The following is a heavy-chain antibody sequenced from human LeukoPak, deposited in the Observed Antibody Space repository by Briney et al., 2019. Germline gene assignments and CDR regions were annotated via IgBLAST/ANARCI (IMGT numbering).Heavy chain of an antibody. J-gene: IGHJ4*02. CDR3: AKDMFRDGYNSYFDY. CDR2: TSWNSGSI. CDR1: GFTFDDYA. D-gene: IGHD5-24*01. Sequence: GGSLRLSCAASGFTFDDYAMHWVRQAPGKGPEWVSGTSWNSGSIGYADSVKGRFTISRDNAKNSLYLQMNSLRAEDMALYYCAKDMFRDGYNSYFDYWGQGTLVTVSS. V-gene: IGHV3-9*03.